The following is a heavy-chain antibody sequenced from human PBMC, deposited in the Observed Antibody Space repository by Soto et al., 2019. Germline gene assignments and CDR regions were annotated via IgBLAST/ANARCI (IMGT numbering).Heavy chain of an antibody. CDR1: GGTFSSYA. D-gene: IGHD2-2*02. V-gene: IGHV1-69*13. CDR3: ARSVVPAAIRNYFAY. J-gene: IGHJ4*02. Sequence: SVTVSCKASGGTFSSYAISWVRQAPGQGLEWMGGIIPIFGTANYAQMLQGRVTITADESTSTAYMELSSLRSEDTAGYYCARSVVPAAIRNYFAYGGQGTLVTVSS. CDR2: IIPIFGTA.